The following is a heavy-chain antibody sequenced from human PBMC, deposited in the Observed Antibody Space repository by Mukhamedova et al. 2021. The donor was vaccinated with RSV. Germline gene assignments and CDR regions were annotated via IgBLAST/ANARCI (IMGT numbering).Heavy chain of an antibody. CDR3: ARGVTTVTFDY. Sequence: GLEWIGYIYYSGSTNYNPSLKSRVTISVDTSKNQFSLKLSSVTAADTAAYYCARGVTTVTFDYWGQGTLVTFPS. D-gene: IGHD4-17*01. V-gene: IGHV4-59*01. J-gene: IGHJ4*02. CDR2: IYYSGST.